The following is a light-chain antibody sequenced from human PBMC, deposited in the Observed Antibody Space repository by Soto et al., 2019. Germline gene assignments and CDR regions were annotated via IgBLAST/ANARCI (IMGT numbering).Light chain of an antibody. Sequence: EIVMTQSPATLSVSPGEGATLSCRASQSVSHNLAWYQQKPGQAPRLLIYGASTRATGIPTRFSGSGSGTEFTLTISSLQSEDFAVYYCEQYNSWPPLYTFGQGTKLKIK. CDR1: QSVSHN. CDR3: EQYNSWPPLYT. J-gene: IGKJ2*01. V-gene: IGKV3-15*01. CDR2: GAS.